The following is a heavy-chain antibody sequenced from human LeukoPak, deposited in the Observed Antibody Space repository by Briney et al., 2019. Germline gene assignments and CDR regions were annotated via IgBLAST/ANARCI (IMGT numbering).Heavy chain of an antibody. CDR1: GFTFSSYW. V-gene: IGHV3-74*01. D-gene: IGHD5-24*01. J-gene: IGHJ4*02. Sequence: SGGSLRLSCAVSGFTFSSYWMYWVRQAPGKGLVWVSRINSDGSSTVYADSVKGRFTISRDNAKNTLYLQMDSLRAEDTAVYYCAGRRRNGYNYSDHWGQGTLVTVSS. CDR2: INSDGSST. CDR3: AGRRRNGYNYSDH.